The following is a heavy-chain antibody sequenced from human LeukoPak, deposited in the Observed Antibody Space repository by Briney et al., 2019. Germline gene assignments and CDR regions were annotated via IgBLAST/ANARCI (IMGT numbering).Heavy chain of an antibody. J-gene: IGHJ4*02. V-gene: IGHV3-7*01. CDR3: ARGGYSFDY. Sequence: PGGSLRLSCVASGFSFTKYWMTWVRQAPGKGLEWVARLHPDGSERNYVGSVEGRFSVFGDNAKSSLFLQMHSLRVEDTAVYYCARGGYSFDYLGQGTLVTVPS. D-gene: IGHD5-12*01. CDR1: GFSFTKYW. CDR2: LHPDGSER.